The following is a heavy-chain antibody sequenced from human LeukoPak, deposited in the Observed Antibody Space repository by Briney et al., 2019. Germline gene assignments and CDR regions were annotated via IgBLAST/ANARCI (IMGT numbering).Heavy chain of an antibody. D-gene: IGHD2-15*01. Sequence: SETLSLTCAVYGGSFSGYYWSWIRQPPGKGLEWIGEINHSGSTNYNPSLKSRVTISVDTSKNQFSLKLRFVTAADTAVFYCARFDIRQSVSDAFDIWGQGTLVTVSS. CDR3: ARFDIRQSVSDAFDI. CDR1: GGSFSGYY. CDR2: INHSGST. V-gene: IGHV4-34*01. J-gene: IGHJ3*02.